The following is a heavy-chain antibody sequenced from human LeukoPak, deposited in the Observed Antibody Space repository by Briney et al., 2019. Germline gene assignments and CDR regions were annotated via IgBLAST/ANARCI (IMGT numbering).Heavy chain of an antibody. CDR2: ISGSGGST. CDR1: GFTFSSYA. Sequence: GGSLRLSCAASGFTFSSYAMSWVRQAPGKGLEWVSAISGSGGSTYYADSVKGRFTISRDNSKNTLYLQMNSLRAEDTAVYYCAKDRERYCSSTSCYNFDYWGQGTLVTVSS. CDR3: AKDRERYCSSTSCYNFDY. J-gene: IGHJ4*02. D-gene: IGHD2-2*02. V-gene: IGHV3-23*01.